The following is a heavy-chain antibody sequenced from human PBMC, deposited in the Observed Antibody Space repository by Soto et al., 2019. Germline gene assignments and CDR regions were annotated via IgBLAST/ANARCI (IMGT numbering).Heavy chain of an antibody. D-gene: IGHD2-15*01. J-gene: IGHJ5*02. CDR3: ARGRRDIVVVVAATGPVGGFDT. V-gene: IGHV4-34*01. CDR2: INHSGST. CDR1: GGSFSGYY. Sequence: SETLSLTCAVYGGSFSGYYWSWIRQPPGKGLEWIGEINHSGSTNYNPSLKSRVTISVDTSKNQFSLKLSSVTAADTAVYYCARGRRDIVVVVAATGPVGGFDTWGQGTLATVSS.